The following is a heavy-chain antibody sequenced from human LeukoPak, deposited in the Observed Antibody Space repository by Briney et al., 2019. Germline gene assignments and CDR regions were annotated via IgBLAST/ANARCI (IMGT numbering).Heavy chain of an antibody. Sequence: SETLSLTCTVSGGSISSYYWSWIRQPPGKGLEWIGYIYYSGSTNYNPSLKSRVTISVDTSKNQFSLKLSSVTAADTAVYYCARGPLYCSGGSCYSSWFDPWGQGTLVTVSS. V-gene: IGHV4-59*01. D-gene: IGHD2-15*01. CDR1: GGSISSYY. CDR2: IYYSGST. J-gene: IGHJ5*02. CDR3: ARGPLYCSGGSCYSSWFDP.